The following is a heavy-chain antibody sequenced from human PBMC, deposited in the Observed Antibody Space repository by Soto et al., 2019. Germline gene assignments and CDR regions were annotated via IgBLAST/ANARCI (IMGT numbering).Heavy chain of an antibody. V-gene: IGHV2-5*01. CDR2: IYWNDDK. CDR1: GFSLRTTGVG. CDR3: AHTWGLPFDY. Sequence: QITLKESGPTLVEPTQTLTLTCTYSGFSLRTTGVGVGWIRQPPGKALEWLGIIYWNDDKRYSPSLKNRFTLHSDISTSQVVLTMTNIDPGDTATYYCAHTWGLPFDYWGQGTLVIVSS. D-gene: IGHD3-16*01. J-gene: IGHJ4*02.